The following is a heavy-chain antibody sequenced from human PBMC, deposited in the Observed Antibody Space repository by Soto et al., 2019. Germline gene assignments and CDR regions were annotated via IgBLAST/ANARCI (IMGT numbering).Heavy chain of an antibody. V-gene: IGHV5-51*01. CDR3: ARVSISLDVDKAMVTNYGMDV. Sequence: GESLKISCKGSGYSFTSYWIGWVRQMPGKGLEWMGIIYPGDSDTRYSPSFQGQVTISADKSISTAYLQWSSLKASDTAMYYCARVSISLDVDKAMVTNYGMDVWGQGNTVTVSS. CDR1: GYSFTSYW. J-gene: IGHJ6*02. CDR2: IYPGDSDT. D-gene: IGHD5-18*01.